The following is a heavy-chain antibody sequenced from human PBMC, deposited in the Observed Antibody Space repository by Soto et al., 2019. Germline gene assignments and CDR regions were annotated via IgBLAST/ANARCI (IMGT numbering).Heavy chain of an antibody. J-gene: IGHJ6*02. CDR1: GYTFTSYT. Sequence: QVQLVQSGAEVKKPGASVKVSCKASGYTFTSYTIHWVRQAPGQRLEWMGWTNAGNGNTKYSQKFQGRVTFTRDTSASTAYMELSSLRSEDTAVYYCASSAGIYYSYVMDVWGQGTTVTVSS. D-gene: IGHD2-15*01. CDR2: TNAGNGNT. CDR3: ASSAGIYYSYVMDV. V-gene: IGHV1-3*01.